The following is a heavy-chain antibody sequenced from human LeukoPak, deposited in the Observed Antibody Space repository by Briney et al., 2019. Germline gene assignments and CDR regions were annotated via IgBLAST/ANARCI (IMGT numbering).Heavy chain of an antibody. V-gene: IGHV3-30-3*01. Sequence: PGGSLILSCAASGFTFSSYAMHWVRQAPGEGLEWVAVISYDGSNKYYADSVKGRFTISRDNSKNTLYLQMNSLRAEDTAVYYCARGSYGGNFLAPIFPFDYWGQGTLVTVSS. J-gene: IGHJ4*02. CDR3: ARGSYGGNFLAPIFPFDY. CDR1: GFTFSSYA. D-gene: IGHD4-23*01. CDR2: ISYDGSNK.